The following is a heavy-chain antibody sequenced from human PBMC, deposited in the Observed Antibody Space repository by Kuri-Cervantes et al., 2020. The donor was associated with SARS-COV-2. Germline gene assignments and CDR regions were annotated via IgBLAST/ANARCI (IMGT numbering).Heavy chain of an antibody. Sequence: ASVKVSCKASGYTFTGHYMHWMRQAPGQGLEWMGWINPKNSDTNYAQKFQGRVTMTRDTSISTAYMELSRLRSDDTAVYYCARGPLPYDILTGYPMDYYYYMDVWGKGTTVTVSS. V-gene: IGHV1-2*02. D-gene: IGHD3-9*01. CDR3: ARGPLPYDILTGYPMDYYYYMDV. CDR2: INPKNSDT. J-gene: IGHJ6*03. CDR1: GYTFTGHY.